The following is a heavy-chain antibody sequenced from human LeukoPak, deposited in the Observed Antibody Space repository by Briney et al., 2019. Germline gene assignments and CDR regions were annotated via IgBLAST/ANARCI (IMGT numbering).Heavy chain of an antibody. D-gene: IGHD6-6*01. V-gene: IGHV3-11*01. CDR2: ISSSGSTI. CDR1: YISVSNNF. CDR3: ARGRAALGYYYYGMDV. J-gene: IGHJ6*02. Sequence: GGSLRLSCGAPYISVSNNFMSWIRQAPGKGLEWVSYISSSGSTIYYADSVKGRFTISRDNAKNSLYLQMNSLRAEDTAVYYCARGRAALGYYYYGMDVWGQGTTVTVSS.